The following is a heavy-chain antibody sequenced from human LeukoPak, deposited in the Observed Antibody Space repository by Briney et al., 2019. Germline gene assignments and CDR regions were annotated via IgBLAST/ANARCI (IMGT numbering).Heavy chain of an antibody. Sequence: GGSLEISCKGSGSPFTNYWIGGVRPMPGKGLEWMGIIYPGDSDTRYSPSFQGQVTISADKSISTAYLQWSSLKASDTAMYYCARQRGLRFESDYWGQGTLVTVSS. CDR1: GSPFTNYW. J-gene: IGHJ4*02. CDR2: IYPGDSDT. CDR3: ARQRGLRFESDY. D-gene: IGHD5-12*01. V-gene: IGHV5-51*01.